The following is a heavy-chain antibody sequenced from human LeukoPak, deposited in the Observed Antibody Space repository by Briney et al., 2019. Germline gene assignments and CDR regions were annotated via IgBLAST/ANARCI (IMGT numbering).Heavy chain of an antibody. CDR2: IYYSGST. J-gene: IGHJ4*02. CDR1: GGSISSSSYY. CDR3: ATTNVLLWFGELSKTAYFDY. V-gene: IGHV4-39*07. D-gene: IGHD3-10*01. Sequence: SETLSLTCTVSGGSISSSSYYWGWIRQPPGKGLEWIGSIYYSGSTYYNPSLKSRVTISVDTSKNQFSLKLSSVTAADTAVYYCATTNVLLWFGELSKTAYFDYWGQGTLVTVSS.